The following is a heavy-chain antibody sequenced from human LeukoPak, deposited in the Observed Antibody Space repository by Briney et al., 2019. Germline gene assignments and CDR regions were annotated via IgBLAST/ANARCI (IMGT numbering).Heavy chain of an antibody. V-gene: IGHV4-4*07. CDR1: GGSISSYY. J-gene: IGHJ6*02. D-gene: IGHD3-10*01. CDR3: ARVWDYGSGEGSFEQYYYYGMDV. CDR2: IYTSGST. Sequence: SETLSLTCTVSGGSISSYYWSWIRQPAGKGLEWIGRIYTSGSTNYNPSLKSRVTMSVDTSKNQFSLKLSSVTAADTAVYYCARVWDYGSGEGSFEQYYYYGMDVWGQGTTVTVSS.